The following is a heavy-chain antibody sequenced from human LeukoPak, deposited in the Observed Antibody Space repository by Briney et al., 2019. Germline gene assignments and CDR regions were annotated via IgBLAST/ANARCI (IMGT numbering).Heavy chain of an antibody. J-gene: IGHJ4*02. CDR2: INTNTGNP. Sequence: ASVKLSCKASGYTFTSYAMNWVREAPGQGLEWMGWINTNTGNPTYAQGFTGRFVFSLDTSVSTAYLQISSLKAEDTAVYYCARAGPSGDYYDSSGYYYDYWGQGTLVTVSS. D-gene: IGHD3-22*01. CDR1: GYTFTSYA. V-gene: IGHV7-4-1*02. CDR3: ARAGPSGDYYDSSGYYYDY.